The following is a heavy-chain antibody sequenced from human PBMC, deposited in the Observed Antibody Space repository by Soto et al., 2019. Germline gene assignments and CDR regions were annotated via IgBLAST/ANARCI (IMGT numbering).Heavy chain of an antibody. V-gene: IGHV5-10-1*01. D-gene: IGHD3-10*01. CDR2: IDPTDSYT. J-gene: IGHJ4*02. Sequence: GESLKISCKGSGYEFNSYWISWVRQVPGEGLKWMGRIDPTDSYTDYNPSFQGHVTISTDKSIATVYLQWSNLEASDSGIYYCVRHLYGAARTFDYWGQGTLVTVSS. CDR1: GYEFNSYW. CDR3: VRHLYGAARTFDY.